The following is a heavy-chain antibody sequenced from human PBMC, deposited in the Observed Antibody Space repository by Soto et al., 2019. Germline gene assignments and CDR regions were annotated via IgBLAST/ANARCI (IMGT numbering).Heavy chain of an antibody. Sequence: EVQLLESGGGLVQPGGSLRLSCAASGFTFSSYAMSWVRQAPGKGLEWVSAISGSGGSTYSAASVKGRFTISRDNSKKTLYLQMNSLRAEDTAVYYCAKGRGYCTSTSCYVGSDYWGQGTLVTVSS. CDR1: GFTFSSYA. D-gene: IGHD2-2*01. CDR3: AKGRGYCTSTSCYVGSDY. CDR2: ISGSGGST. J-gene: IGHJ4*02. V-gene: IGHV3-23*01.